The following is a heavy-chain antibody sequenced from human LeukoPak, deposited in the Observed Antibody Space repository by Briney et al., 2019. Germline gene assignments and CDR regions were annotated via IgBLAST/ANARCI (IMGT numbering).Heavy chain of an antibody. V-gene: IGHV4-59*08. D-gene: IGHD4-11*01. CDR1: GGSISGYY. CDR2: IYNSGIT. J-gene: IGHJ5*01. Sequence: SETLSLTCTVYGGSISGYYWTWIRQLPGKGLEWIGYIYNSGITNYNPSLKSRVTVSVDTSKNQFSLRLTSVTAADTAVYYCARSVPSLDYLFDSWGHGTLVTVSS. CDR3: ARSVPSLDYLFDS.